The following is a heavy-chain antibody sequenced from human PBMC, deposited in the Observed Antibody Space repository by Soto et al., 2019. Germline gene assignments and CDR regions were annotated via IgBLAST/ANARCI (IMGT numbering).Heavy chain of an antibody. J-gene: IGHJ4*02. D-gene: IGHD5-12*01. CDR3: AREGDGYNDY. CDR2: IIPIFDTA. CDR1: GGTFSSYA. Sequence: GASVKVSCNASGGTFSSYAISWVRPAPGQGLEWMGGIIPIFDTANYAQKFQGRVTITADESKSTAYMELSSLRSEDTAVYYCAREGDGYNDYWGQGTLVTVSS. V-gene: IGHV1-69*13.